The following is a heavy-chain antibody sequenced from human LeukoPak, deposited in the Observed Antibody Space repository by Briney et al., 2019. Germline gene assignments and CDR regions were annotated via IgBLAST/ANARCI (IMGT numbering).Heavy chain of an antibody. CDR2: IYYTGST. CDR1: GGSISSSSYY. D-gene: IGHD2-2*01. Sequence: PSETLSLTCTFSGGSISSSSYYWGWIRQPPGKGLEWIGSIYYTGSTYYNPSLKSRVTISVDTSKNQFSLKLSSVIVADTAVYYCARHVGYCSSTSCYGTYYYMDVWGKGTTVTVSS. CDR3: ARHVGYCSSTSCYGTYYYMDV. J-gene: IGHJ6*03. V-gene: IGHV4-39*01.